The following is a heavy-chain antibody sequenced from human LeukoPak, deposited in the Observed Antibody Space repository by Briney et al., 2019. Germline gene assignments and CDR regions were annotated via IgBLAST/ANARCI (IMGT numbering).Heavy chain of an antibody. CDR2: IRYDGSNK. Sequence: GRSLRLSCAASGFTFSSFGMHWVRQAPGKGLEWVAFIRYDGSNKYYGDSVKGRFTISRDNSKKTLYLQMNNLRAEDTAIYYCASLDDYGDPGVPWGQGTMVTVSS. V-gene: IGHV3-30*02. J-gene: IGHJ3*01. CDR1: GFTFSSFG. D-gene: IGHD4/OR15-4a*01. CDR3: ASLDDYGDPGVP.